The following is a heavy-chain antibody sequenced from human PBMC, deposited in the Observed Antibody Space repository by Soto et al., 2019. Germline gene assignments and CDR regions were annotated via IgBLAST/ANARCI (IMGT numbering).Heavy chain of an antibody. Sequence: LRLSCAASGGVFSSYCMIWVRQAQGKGLEWVANIKRDGGEKYYVDSVKGRFTISRDNAKNSLYLQTDSLGVEDTAVYYCARDAGRADYYYYYGMDVWGQGTTVTVSS. V-gene: IGHV3-7*01. CDR2: IKRDGGEK. CDR3: ARDAGRADYYYYYGMDV. CDR1: GGVFSSYC. J-gene: IGHJ6*02.